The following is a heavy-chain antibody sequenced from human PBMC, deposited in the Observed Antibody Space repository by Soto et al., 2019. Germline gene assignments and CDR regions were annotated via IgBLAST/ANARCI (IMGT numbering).Heavy chain of an antibody. CDR1: GFTLSMYW. CDR3: ARDVSPGSSSLYLDAFDI. V-gene: IGHV3-7*05. Sequence: EVQLEESGGGLVQPGGSLRLSCAACGFTLSMYWMTWVRQAPGRGLEWVANIKQDGSKKSYLDSVRGRFTISRDNVRNSLYLQMDSLRAEDTALYYCARDVSPGSSSLYLDAFDIWGQGTMVIVSS. CDR2: IKQDGSKK. J-gene: IGHJ3*02. D-gene: IGHD6-13*01.